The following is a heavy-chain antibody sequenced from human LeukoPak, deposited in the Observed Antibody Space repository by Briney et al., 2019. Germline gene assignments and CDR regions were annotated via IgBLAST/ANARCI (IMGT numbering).Heavy chain of an antibody. CDR3: ARLFIEPPSLGAFDY. CDR2: INPDSGGT. CDR1: GYTFTDYY. Sequence: ASVKVSCKASGYTFTDYYMHWVRQAPGQGLEWMGWINPDSGGTNYAQNFQGRVTMTRDTSISTAYMELSRLRSDDTAVYYWARLFIEPPSLGAFDYGGQEPLVTVSS. V-gene: IGHV1-2*02. D-gene: IGHD1-14*01. J-gene: IGHJ4*02.